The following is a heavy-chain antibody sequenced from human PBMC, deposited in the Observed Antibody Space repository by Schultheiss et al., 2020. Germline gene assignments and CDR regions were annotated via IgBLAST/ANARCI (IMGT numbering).Heavy chain of an antibody. CDR2: INHSGST. Sequence: SETLSLTCAVYGGSFSGYYWSWIRQPPGKGLEWIGEINHSGSTNYNPSLKSRVTISVDTSKNQFSLKLSSVTAADTAVYYCAKVIGPSPLDIDYWGQGTLVTVS. D-gene: IGHD1-1*01. V-gene: IGHV4-34*01. CDR3: AKVIGPSPLDIDY. CDR1: GGSFSGYY. J-gene: IGHJ4*02.